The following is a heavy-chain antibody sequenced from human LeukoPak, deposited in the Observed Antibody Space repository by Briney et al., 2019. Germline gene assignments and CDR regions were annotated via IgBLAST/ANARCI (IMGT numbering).Heavy chain of an antibody. V-gene: IGHV3-9*01. CDR3: ARDPIYGDYVDY. CDR2: ISWNSGSI. D-gene: IGHD4-17*01. Sequence: GGSLRLSCAASGFTFDDYAMHWVRQAPGKGLEWVSGISWNSGSIGYADSVKGRFTISRDNAKNSLYLQMNSLRAEDTAVYYCARDPIYGDYVDYWGQGTLVTVSS. J-gene: IGHJ4*02. CDR1: GFTFDDYA.